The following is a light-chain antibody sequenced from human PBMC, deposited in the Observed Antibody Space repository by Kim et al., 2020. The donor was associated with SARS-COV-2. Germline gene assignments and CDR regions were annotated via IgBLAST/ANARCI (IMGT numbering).Light chain of an antibody. J-gene: IGKJ2*01. CDR3: QQYNNWPYT. V-gene: IGKV3-15*01. CDR2: GAS. CDR1: QSVSSN. Sequence: SVSPGERATLSCRASQSVSSNLAWYQQKPGQAPRLLMYGASTRATGFPATFSGSGSGTEFTLTISSLQSEDFAVYYCQQYNNWPYTFGQGTKLEI.